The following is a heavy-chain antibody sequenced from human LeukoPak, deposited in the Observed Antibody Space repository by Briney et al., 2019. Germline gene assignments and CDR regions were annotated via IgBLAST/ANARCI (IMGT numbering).Heavy chain of an antibody. D-gene: IGHD6-13*01. Sequence: SETLSLTCTVSGGSVKSYYWSWIRQPPGKGLEWIGYIYYTGSTKYNPPLNGRVTISVDTSKNQFSLRLTSVIAADTAVYYCAGNVAAAGPDYFDYWGQGILVTVSS. J-gene: IGHJ4*02. CDR3: AGNVAAAGPDYFDY. CDR2: IYYTGST. CDR1: GGSVKSYY. V-gene: IGHV4-59*02.